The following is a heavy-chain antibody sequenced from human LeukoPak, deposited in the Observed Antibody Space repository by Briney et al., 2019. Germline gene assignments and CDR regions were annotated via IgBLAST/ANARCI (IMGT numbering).Heavy chain of an antibody. Sequence: GASVTVSCKASGGTFSSYAISWVRQAPGQGLEWMGRIIPILGIANYAQKFQGRVTITADKSTSTAYMELSSLRSEDTAVYYCARDLGVSGPLAYWGQGTLVTVSS. D-gene: IGHD6-19*01. CDR2: IIPILGIA. J-gene: IGHJ4*02. CDR1: GGTFSSYA. CDR3: ARDLGVSGPLAY. V-gene: IGHV1-69*04.